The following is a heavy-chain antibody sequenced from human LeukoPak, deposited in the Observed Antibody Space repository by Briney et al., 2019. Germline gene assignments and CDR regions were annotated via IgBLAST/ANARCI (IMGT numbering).Heavy chain of an antibody. V-gene: IGHV1-2*02. J-gene: IGHJ4*02. CDR2: INPKNGGT. D-gene: IGHD2-15*01. CDR3: ARGYCSAGDCYELDY. CDR1: GYTFTGYY. Sequence: ASVKVSCKASGYTFTGYYMHWVRQAPGQGLEWMGWINPKNGGTNYAQKFHGRVTMTGDTSISTAYMDLSRLTSDDTAVYYCARGYCSAGDCYELDYRGQGTLVTVSS.